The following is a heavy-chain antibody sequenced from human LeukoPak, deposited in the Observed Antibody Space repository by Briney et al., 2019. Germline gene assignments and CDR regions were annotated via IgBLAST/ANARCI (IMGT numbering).Heavy chain of an antibody. CDR1: GFTFSTYA. D-gene: IGHD4-17*01. CDR3: AKAVTVTTPKATYYYYMDV. Sequence: GGSLRLSCAASGFTFSTYALSWVRQAPGKGLEWVSSIVGSGGSTFYADSVKGRFSISRDNSKHTLYLQMNTLRADDTAVYYCAKAVTVTTPKATYYYYMDVWGRGTTVTISS. V-gene: IGHV3-23*01. CDR2: IVGSGGST. J-gene: IGHJ6*03.